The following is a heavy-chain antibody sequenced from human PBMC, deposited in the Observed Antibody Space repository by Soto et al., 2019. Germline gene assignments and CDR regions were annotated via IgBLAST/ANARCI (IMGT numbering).Heavy chain of an antibody. D-gene: IGHD3-9*01. V-gene: IGHV1-3*01. CDR3: ARDRVVGYDILTGYYTGQGNYYYYYMDV. CDR1: GYTFTSYA. J-gene: IGHJ6*03. Sequence: GASVKVSCKASGYTFTSYAMHWVRQAPGQRLEWMGWINAGNGNTKYSQKFQGRVTITRDTSASTAYMELSSLRSEDTAVYYCARDRVVGYDILTGYYTGQGNYYYYYMDVWGEGTTVTVSS. CDR2: INAGNGNT.